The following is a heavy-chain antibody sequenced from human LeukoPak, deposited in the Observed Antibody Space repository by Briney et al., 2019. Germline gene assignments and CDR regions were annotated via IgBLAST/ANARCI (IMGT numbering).Heavy chain of an antibody. D-gene: IGHD2-2*03. CDR3: ASGYCSSTSCYYNY. Sequence: SVKVSCKASGGTFTSYTISWVRQAPGQGLEWMGRIIPILGITNYAQKFQGRVTITADKSTSTAYMELSSLRSEDTAVYYCASGYCSSTSCYYNYWGQGTLVTVSS. J-gene: IGHJ4*02. CDR1: GGTFTSYT. V-gene: IGHV1-69*02. CDR2: IIPILGIT.